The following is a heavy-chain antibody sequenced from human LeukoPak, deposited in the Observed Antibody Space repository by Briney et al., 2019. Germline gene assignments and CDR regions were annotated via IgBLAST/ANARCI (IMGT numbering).Heavy chain of an antibody. Sequence: ASVTVSCKASGGTLSSYGINWVRQAPGQGLEWMGWINTNTGNPTYALGFTGRFVFSSDTSVSTAYLQISGLKPKDSGVYYCARSVESAYSSAWYTGFDSWGQGTLVTVSS. J-gene: IGHJ4*02. V-gene: IGHV7-4-1*02. CDR1: GGTLSSYG. D-gene: IGHD6-19*01. CDR3: ARSVESAYSSAWYTGFDS. CDR2: INTNTGNP.